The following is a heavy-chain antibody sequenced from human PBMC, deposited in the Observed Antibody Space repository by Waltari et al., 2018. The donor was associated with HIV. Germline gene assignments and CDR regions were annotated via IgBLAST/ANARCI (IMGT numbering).Heavy chain of an antibody. V-gene: IGHV4-39*07. D-gene: IGHD3-3*01. J-gene: IGHJ4*02. CDR1: GGSISSSNYY. CDR2: IYYSGNT. Sequence: QLQLQESGPGLVKASETLSLTCAVSGGSISSSNYYWGWIRQPPGKGLEWSGSIYYSGNTYSNPALESRVTISVETSKSQFSLDLSSLTSADTAVYYCASVFWSGYYLGFWGQGILVTVSS. CDR3: ASVFWSGYYLGF.